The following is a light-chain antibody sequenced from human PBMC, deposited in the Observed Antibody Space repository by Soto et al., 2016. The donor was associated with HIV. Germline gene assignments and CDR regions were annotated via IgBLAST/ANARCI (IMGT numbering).Light chain of an antibody. CDR1: HIGTKS. Sequence: SYVLTQPPSVSVAPGKTARITCGGNHIGTKSVHWYRQKSGQAPVLVVYDDSDRPSGIPERFSGSNSGNTATLTISRVEAGDEADYYCQVWDSSSEHYVFGTGTKVTVL. CDR2: DDS. J-gene: IGLJ1*01. CDR3: QVWDSSSEHYV. V-gene: IGLV3-21*03.